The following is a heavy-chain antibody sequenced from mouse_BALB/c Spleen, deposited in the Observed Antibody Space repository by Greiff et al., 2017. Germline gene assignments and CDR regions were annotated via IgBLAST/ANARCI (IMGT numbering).Heavy chain of an antibody. CDR2: IWGDGST. CDR1: GFSLTGYG. D-gene: IGHD2-14*01. CDR3: ARDGRYDRWYAMDY. Sequence: VQLKESGPGLVAPSQSLSITCTVSGFSLTGYGVNWVRQPPGKGLEWLGMIWGDGSTDYNSALKSRLSIIKDNSKSQVFLKMNSLQTDDTARYYCARDGRYDRWYAMDYWGQGTSVTVSS. J-gene: IGHJ4*01. V-gene: IGHV2-6-7*01.